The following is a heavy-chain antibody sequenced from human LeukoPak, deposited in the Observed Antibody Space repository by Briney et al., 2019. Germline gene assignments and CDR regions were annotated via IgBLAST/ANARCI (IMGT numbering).Heavy chain of an antibody. J-gene: IGHJ6*03. CDR2: IGQDGSDK. CDR3: TRELRFVTPTYYYYYYMDV. CDR1: GFTFSSHR. V-gene: IGHV3-7*01. D-gene: IGHD3-3*01. Sequence: GGSLTLSCASSGFTFSSHRMTWIRQAPGKGLEWVANIGQDGSDKYYVDAVKGRFTISRDNAKNSLYLQMNSLRVDDTAVYYCTRELRFVTPTYYYYYYMDVWGKGTTVTVSS.